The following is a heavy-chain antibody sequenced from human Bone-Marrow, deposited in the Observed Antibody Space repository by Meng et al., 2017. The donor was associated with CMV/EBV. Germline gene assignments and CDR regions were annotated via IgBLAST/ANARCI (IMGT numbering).Heavy chain of an antibody. D-gene: IGHD6-13*01. J-gene: IGHJ4*02. CDR1: GFSLSSIGVG. CDR3: AHRRSGDSSSWFDY. CDR2: IYCDDDK. Sequence: FALRGSSPSLAQPTPTTTLTCTFSGFSLSSIGVGVGWIRQPPGKALEWLALIYCDDDKRYSPFLKSRLTITKDTYKNQVVLTMTNMDPVDTATYYCAHRRSGDSSSWFDYWGQGTLVTVSS. V-gene: IGHV2-5*02.